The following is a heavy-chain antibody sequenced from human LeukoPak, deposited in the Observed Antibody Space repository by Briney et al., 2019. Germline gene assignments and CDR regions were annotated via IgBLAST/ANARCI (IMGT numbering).Heavy chain of an antibody. V-gene: IGHV3-21*01. Sequence: PGGSLRLSCAASGFTFSSYAMSWVRQAPGKGLEWVSSISSTGSSIYYADSVKGRFTISRDNAKNSLYLQMNSLRVEDTAVFYCASGSPAGDYWGQGTLVTVSS. CDR3: ASGSPAGDY. J-gene: IGHJ4*02. CDR1: GFTFSSYA. CDR2: ISSTGSSI. D-gene: IGHD1-26*01.